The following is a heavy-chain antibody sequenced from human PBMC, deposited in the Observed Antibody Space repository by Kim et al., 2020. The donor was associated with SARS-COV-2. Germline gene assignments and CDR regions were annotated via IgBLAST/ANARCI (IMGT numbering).Heavy chain of an antibody. Sequence: GESLKISCKGSGYSFTSYWIGWVRQMPGKGLEWMGIIYPGDSDTRYSPSFQGQVTISADKSISTAYLQWSSLKASDTAMYYCARYQYDYGDYLYYFDYWGQGPRVTASS. CDR2: IYPGDSDT. V-gene: IGHV5-51*01. CDR3: ARYQYDYGDYLYYFDY. J-gene: IGHJ4*02. CDR1: GYSFTSYW. D-gene: IGHD4-17*01.